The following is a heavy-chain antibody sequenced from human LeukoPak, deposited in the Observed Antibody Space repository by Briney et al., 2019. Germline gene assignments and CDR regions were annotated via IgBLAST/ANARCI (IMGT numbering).Heavy chain of an antibody. Sequence: GGSLRLSCAASGFTFSSYGMHWVRQAPGKGLEWVAVISHDGSNKYYADSVKGRFTISRDNSKNTLYLQMNSLRAEDTAVYYCAKAPGSSWDHRHFDYWGQGTLVTVSS. CDR2: ISHDGSNK. D-gene: IGHD6-13*01. CDR3: AKAPGSSWDHRHFDY. J-gene: IGHJ4*02. CDR1: GFTFSSYG. V-gene: IGHV3-30*18.